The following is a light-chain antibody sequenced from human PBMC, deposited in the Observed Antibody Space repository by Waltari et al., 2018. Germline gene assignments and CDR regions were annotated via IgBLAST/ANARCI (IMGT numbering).Light chain of an antibody. J-gene: IGKJ2*01. CDR1: QSVLYSSNNKNY. CDR3: QQYYSAPYT. V-gene: IGKV4-1*01. CDR2: WAS. Sequence: DIVMTQSPDSLAVSLGERATIKCKSSQSVLYSSNNKNYLAWYQQKPGQPPKLLIYWASTRESGVPDQFSGSGSGTEFTLTISSLQAEDVAVYYCQQYYSAPYTFGQGTKLEIK.